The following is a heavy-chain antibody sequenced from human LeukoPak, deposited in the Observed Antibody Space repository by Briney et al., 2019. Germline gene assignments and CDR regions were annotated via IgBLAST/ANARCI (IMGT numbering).Heavy chain of an antibody. V-gene: IGHV3-72*01. CDR1: GGSISSYY. CDR3: ARSTRGSLDY. CDR2: ITNKPNGYST. D-gene: IGHD3-10*01. J-gene: IGHJ4*02. Sequence: QPSETLSLTCTVSGGSISSYYWSWVRQAPGKGLEWVGRITNKPNGYSTDYATSVKGRFTISRDDSENSVYLQMNSLKTDDTAMYYCARSTRGSLDYWGQGTLVTVSS.